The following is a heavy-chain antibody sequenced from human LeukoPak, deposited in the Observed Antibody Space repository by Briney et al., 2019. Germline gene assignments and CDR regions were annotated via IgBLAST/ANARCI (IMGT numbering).Heavy chain of an antibody. Sequence: ASVKVSCKASGYTFTSYDINWVRQATGQGLEWMGWMNPNSGNTGYAQKFQGRVTITRNTSISTAYMELSSLRSEDTAVYYCARGRSGSYWGVDDYWGQGTLVTVSS. CDR1: GYTFTSYD. CDR3: ARGRSGSYWGVDDY. D-gene: IGHD1-26*01. V-gene: IGHV1-8*03. J-gene: IGHJ4*02. CDR2: MNPNSGNT.